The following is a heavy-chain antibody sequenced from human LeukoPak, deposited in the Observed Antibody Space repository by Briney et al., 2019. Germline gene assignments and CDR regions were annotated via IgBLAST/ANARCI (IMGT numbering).Heavy chain of an antibody. CDR1: GYTFTGYY. D-gene: IGHD3-10*01. J-gene: IGHJ6*03. CDR3: ARYYYGSGALYYYYMDV. V-gene: IGHV1-2*02. Sequence: GASVTVSCKASGYTFTGYYMHWVRQAPGQGLEWVGWINPNSGGTNYAQKFQGRVTMTRDTSISTAYMELSRLRSDDTAVYYCARYYYGSGALYYYYMDVWGKGTTVTISS. CDR2: INPNSGGT.